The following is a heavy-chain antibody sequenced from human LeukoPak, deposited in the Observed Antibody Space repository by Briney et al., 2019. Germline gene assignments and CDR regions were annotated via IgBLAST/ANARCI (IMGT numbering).Heavy chain of an antibody. CDR2: IGADNGET. D-gene: IGHD1-26*01. Sequence: GASVKVSCKASGYSLRNHGISWVRRAPGQGLEWMGWIGADNGETHYAQKLQGRVTMTTDTSTSTAYMDLRSLRSDDTAVYYCARERVGAEVWWGQGTLVTVSS. V-gene: IGHV1-18*01. CDR1: GYSLRNHG. CDR3: ARERVGAEVW. J-gene: IGHJ4*02.